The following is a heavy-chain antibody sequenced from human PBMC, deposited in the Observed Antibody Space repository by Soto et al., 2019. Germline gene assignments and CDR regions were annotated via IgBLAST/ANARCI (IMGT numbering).Heavy chain of an antibody. J-gene: IGHJ4*02. CDR2: MNPNSGNT. CDR3: ARSGHLAYYDFWSGYYPQNFDY. V-gene: IGHV1-8*01. CDR1: GYTFTSYD. Sequence: QVPLVQSGAEVKKPGASVKVSCKASGYTFTSYDINWVRQATGQGLEWMGWMNPNSGNTGYAQKFQGRVTMTRNTSISTAYMELSSLTSEDTAVYYCARSGHLAYYDFWSGYYPQNFDYWGQGTLVTVSS. D-gene: IGHD3-3*01.